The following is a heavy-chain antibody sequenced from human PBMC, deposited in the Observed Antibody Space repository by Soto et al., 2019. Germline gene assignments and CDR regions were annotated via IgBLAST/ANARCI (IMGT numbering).Heavy chain of an antibody. J-gene: IGHJ6*02. V-gene: IGHV1-46*01. Sequence: ASVKVSCKASGYTFTSYYMHWVRQAPGQGLEWMGIINPSGGSTSYAQKFQGRVTMTRDTSTSTGYMELSSLRSEDTAVYYCASDLDSRRFLEWLPPYYYGMDVSAQGTTVTVSS. D-gene: IGHD3-3*01. CDR3: ASDLDSRRFLEWLPPYYYGMDV. CDR1: GYTFTSYY. CDR2: INPSGGST.